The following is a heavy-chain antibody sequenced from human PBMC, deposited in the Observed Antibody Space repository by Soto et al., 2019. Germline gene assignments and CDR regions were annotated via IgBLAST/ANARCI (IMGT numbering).Heavy chain of an antibody. CDR3: ARTYGSGDYVLTFEY. Sequence: QVQLLQSGAEVKKPGASVKVSCKASGYMFNTYGITWVRQAPGQGLEWMGWISVYNSNIDYAQKFECRVTMTTDTSTSTAYMELKSLTSDDTAVYYCARTYGSGDYVLTFEYWGQGTPVSVSS. D-gene: IGHD3-10*01. CDR2: ISVYNSNI. CDR1: GYMFNTYG. V-gene: IGHV1-18*01. J-gene: IGHJ4*02.